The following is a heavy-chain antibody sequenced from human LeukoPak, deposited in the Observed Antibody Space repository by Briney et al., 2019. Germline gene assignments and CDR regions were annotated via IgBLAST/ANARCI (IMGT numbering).Heavy chain of an antibody. CDR3: ARDGFVGATYKPNWFDP. D-gene: IGHD1-26*01. CDR2: ISSSSSYI. V-gene: IGHV3-21*01. CDR1: GFTFSSYS. Sequence: GGSLRLSCAASGFTFSSYSMNWVRQTPGKGLEWVSSISSSSSYIYHADSVKGRFTISRDNAKNSLYLQMNSLRAEDTAVYYCARDGFVGATYKPNWFDPWGQGTLVTVSS. J-gene: IGHJ5*02.